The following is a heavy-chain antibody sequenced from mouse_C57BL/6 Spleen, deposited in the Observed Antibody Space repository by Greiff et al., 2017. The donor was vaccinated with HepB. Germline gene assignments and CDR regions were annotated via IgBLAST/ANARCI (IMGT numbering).Heavy chain of an antibody. CDR1: GYTFTSYG. J-gene: IGHJ1*03. CDR2: IYPRSGNT. D-gene: IGHD4-1*01. CDR3: ARDWDGYFDV. Sequence: QVQLKESGAELARPGASVKLSCKASGYTFTSYGISWVKQRTGQGLEWIGEIYPRSGNTYYNEKFKGKATLTADKSSSTAYMELRSLTSEDSAVDFCARDWDGYFDVWGTGTTVTVSS. V-gene: IGHV1-81*01.